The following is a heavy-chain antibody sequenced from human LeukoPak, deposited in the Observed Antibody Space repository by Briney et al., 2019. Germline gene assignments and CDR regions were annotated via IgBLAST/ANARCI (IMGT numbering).Heavy chain of an antibody. J-gene: IGHJ4*02. CDR2: INPSGGST. CDR1: GYTFTSYY. CDR3: ARAGIAVAEFDY. Sequence: ASVKVSCKASGYTFTSYYMHWMRQAPGQGLEWMGIINPSGGSTSYAQKFQGRVTMTRDTSTSTVYMELSSLRSEDTAVYYCARAGIAVAEFDYWGQGTLVTVSS. V-gene: IGHV1-46*01. D-gene: IGHD6-19*01.